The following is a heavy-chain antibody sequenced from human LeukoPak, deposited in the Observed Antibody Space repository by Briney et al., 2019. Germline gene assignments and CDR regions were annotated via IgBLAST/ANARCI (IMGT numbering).Heavy chain of an antibody. CDR1: GFTVSSNY. J-gene: IGHJ4*02. CDR2: IYSGGST. D-gene: IGHD3-10*01. CDR3: ARDGWFGELSIDY. Sequence: PGGSLRLSCAASGFTVSSNYMSWVRQAPGKGLEWVSVIYSGGSTYYADSVKGRFTISRDNSKNTLYLQMNSLRAEDTAVYYCARDGWFGELSIDYWGQGTLVTVSS. V-gene: IGHV3-66*01.